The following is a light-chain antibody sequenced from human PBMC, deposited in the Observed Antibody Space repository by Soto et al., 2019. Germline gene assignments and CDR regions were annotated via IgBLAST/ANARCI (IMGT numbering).Light chain of an antibody. CDR2: AAS. CDR3: QQLNTYPLT. CDR1: QGIRNH. Sequence: DIPLTQSPSFLSASEGDRVTITCRASQGIRNHLAWYQQKSGKAPKLLIYAASTLQGGVPSRFSGSYSGTVFTLTISSLQPEDFATYYCQQLNTYPLTFGGGTKVEIK. V-gene: IGKV1-9*01. J-gene: IGKJ4*01.